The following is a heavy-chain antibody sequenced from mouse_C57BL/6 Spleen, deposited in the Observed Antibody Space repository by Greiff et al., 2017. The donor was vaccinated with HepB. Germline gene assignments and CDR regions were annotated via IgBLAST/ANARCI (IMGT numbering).Heavy chain of an antibody. J-gene: IGHJ2*01. D-gene: IGHD1-1*01. V-gene: IGHV5-4*01. CDR3: ARELLYYFDY. Sequence: DVQLVESGGGLVKPGGSLKLSCAASGFTFSSYAMSWVRQTPEKRLEWVATISDGGSYTYYPDNVKGRFTISRDNAKNNLYLQMSHLKSEDTAMYYCARELLYYFDYWGQGTTLTVSS. CDR1: GFTFSSYA. CDR2: ISDGGSYT.